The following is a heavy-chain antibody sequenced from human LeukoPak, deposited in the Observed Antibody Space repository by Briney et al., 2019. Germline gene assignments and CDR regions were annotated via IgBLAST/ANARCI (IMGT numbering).Heavy chain of an antibody. Sequence: PSETLSLTCTVSGYSISSGYYWGWIRQPPGKGLEWIGCIYHSGSTYYNPSLKSRVTISVDTSKNQFSLKLSSVTAADTAVYYCARVGNTAMVTDYYYYMDVWGKGTTVTASS. J-gene: IGHJ6*03. CDR3: ARVGNTAMVTDYYYYMDV. CDR2: IYHSGST. V-gene: IGHV4-38-2*02. D-gene: IGHD5-18*01. CDR1: GYSISSGYY.